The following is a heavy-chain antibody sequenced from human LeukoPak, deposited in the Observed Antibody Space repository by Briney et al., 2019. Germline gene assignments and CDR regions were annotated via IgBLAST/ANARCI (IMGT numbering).Heavy chain of an antibody. CDR3: ARGVEYSSSWYNGRPVHYGMDV. CDR2: IYYSGST. D-gene: IGHD6-13*01. V-gene: IGHV4-39*07. J-gene: IGHJ6*02. CDR1: GGSISSSSYY. Sequence: SETLSLTCTVSGGSISSSSYYWGWIRQPPGKGLEWIGSIYYSGSTYYNPSLKSRDTISVDTSKNQFSLKLSSVTAADTAVYYCARGVEYSSSWYNGRPVHYGMDVWGQGTTVTVSS.